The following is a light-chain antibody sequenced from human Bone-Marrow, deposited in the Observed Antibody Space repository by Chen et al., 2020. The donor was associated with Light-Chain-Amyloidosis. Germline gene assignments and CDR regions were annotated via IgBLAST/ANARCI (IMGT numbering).Light chain of an antibody. J-gene: IGLJ2*01. Sequence: SYELTQPPSVSVSPGQTARIPCSGDDLPTKYAYWYQQKPGQAPVLVIHRDTERPSGSSERFSGSSSRTTATLTSSGVQAEDEADDHCQSAESSGTYEVIFGGGTKLTVL. CDR1: DLPTKY. V-gene: IGLV3-25*03. CDR2: RDT. CDR3: QSAESSGTYEVI.